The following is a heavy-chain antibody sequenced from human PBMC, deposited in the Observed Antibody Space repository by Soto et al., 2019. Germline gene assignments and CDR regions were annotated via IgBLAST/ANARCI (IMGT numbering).Heavy chain of an antibody. Sequence: EVQLVESGGGLVQPGGSLRLSCAASGFTFSSYAMSWVRQAPGKGLEWVSGISDSGGSTYYADSVKGRFTISRDNSKNTLYLQMNSLRAEDTAVYYCANGCGGTCYSRIHYWGQGTLVTVSS. D-gene: IGHD2-15*01. J-gene: IGHJ4*02. CDR2: ISDSGGST. V-gene: IGHV3-23*04. CDR3: ANGCGGTCYSRIHY. CDR1: GFTFSSYA.